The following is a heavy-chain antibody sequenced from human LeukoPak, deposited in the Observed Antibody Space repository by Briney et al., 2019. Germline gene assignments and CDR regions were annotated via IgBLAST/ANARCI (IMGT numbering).Heavy chain of an antibody. V-gene: IGHV4-34*01. D-gene: IGHD3-16*01. Sequence: SETLSLTCAAYGWSFRDYYWTWIRQPPGKGLEWIGEINHSGSTSYNPSLKSRVTISVDTSKSQFSLKLSSVTAADTAVYYCARAPKGQGGYLDYWGQGSLVTVSS. CDR2: INHSGST. J-gene: IGHJ4*02. CDR1: GWSFRDYY. CDR3: ARAPKGQGGYLDY.